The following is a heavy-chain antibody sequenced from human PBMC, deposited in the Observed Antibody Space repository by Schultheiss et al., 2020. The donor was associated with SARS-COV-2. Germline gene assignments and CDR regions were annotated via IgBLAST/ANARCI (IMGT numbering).Heavy chain of an antibody. CDR2: IIPIFGTA. D-gene: IGHD1-14*01. CDR1: GGTFSSYA. V-gene: IGHV1-69*13. CDR3: ASRNEGRAPDDY. Sequence: SVKVSCKASGGTFSSYAISWVRQATGQGLEWMGWIIPIFGTANYAQKFQGRVTITADESTSTAYMELSSLRSEDTAVYYCASRNEGRAPDDYWGQGTLVTVSS. J-gene: IGHJ4*02.